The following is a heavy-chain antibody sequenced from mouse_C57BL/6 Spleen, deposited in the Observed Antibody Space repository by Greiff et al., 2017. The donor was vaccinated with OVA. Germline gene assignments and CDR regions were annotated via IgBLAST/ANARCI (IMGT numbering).Heavy chain of an antibody. CDR1: GFSFNTYA. D-gene: IGHD1-1*01. CDR2: IRSKSNNYAT. J-gene: IGHJ2*01. V-gene: IGHV10-1*01. Sequence: EVKVVESGGGLVQPKGSLKLSCAASGFSFNTYAMNWVRQAPGKGLEWVARIRSKSNNYATYYADSVKDRFTISRDDSESMLYLQMNNLKTEDTAMYYCVRQEYYGPYYFDYWGQGTTLTVSS. CDR3: VRQEYYGPYYFDY.